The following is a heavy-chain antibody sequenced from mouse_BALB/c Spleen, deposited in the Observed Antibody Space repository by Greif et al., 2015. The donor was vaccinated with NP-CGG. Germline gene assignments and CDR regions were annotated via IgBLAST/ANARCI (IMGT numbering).Heavy chain of an antibody. CDR1: GFTFSSYA. D-gene: IGHD2-3*01. J-gene: IGHJ3*01. V-gene: IGHV5-9-3*01. CDR3: ARHEIYDGYSY. Sequence: EVQLVESGGGLVKPGGSLKLSCAASGFTFSSYAMSWVRQTPEKRLEWVATISSGGSYTYYPDSVKGRFTISRDNAKNTLYLQMSSLRSEDTAMYYCARHEIYDGYSYWGQGTLVTVSA. CDR2: ISSGGSYT.